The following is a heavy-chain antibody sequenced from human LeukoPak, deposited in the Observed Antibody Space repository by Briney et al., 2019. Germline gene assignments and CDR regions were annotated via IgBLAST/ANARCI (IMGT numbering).Heavy chain of an antibody. V-gene: IGHV4-39*02. CDR2: IYYSGST. J-gene: IGHJ3*02. D-gene: IGHD3-10*01. Sequence: PSETLSLTCTVSGGSISSSSHYWGWIRQPPGKGLEWIGSIYYSGSTYYNPSLKSRVTISVDTSKNQFSLKLSSVTAADTAVYYCARDLRVGFGELFPFDIWGQGTMVTVSS. CDR1: GGSISSSSHY. CDR3: ARDLRVGFGELFPFDI.